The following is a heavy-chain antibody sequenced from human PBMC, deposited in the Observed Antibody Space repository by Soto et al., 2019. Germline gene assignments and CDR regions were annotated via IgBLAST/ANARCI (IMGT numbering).Heavy chain of an antibody. D-gene: IGHD1-26*01. CDR3: ARLGGIVDTGTWIQ. J-gene: IGHJ4*02. CDR1: GYRFATYW. V-gene: IGHV5-51*01. CDR2: IYPGDSAT. Sequence: GDSLKISCIASGYRFATYWIGWVRQRPGQGPEWMAIIYPGDSATRENPSFQGQVTISADKSSNTVHLQWRSVKASDTAIYYCARLGGIVDTGTWIQWGQGTPVTVSS.